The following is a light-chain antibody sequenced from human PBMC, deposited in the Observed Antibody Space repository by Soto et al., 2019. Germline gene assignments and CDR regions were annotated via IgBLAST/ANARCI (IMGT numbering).Light chain of an antibody. CDR2: AAS. CDR1: QSVSIL. V-gene: IGKV3D-15*02. Sequence: EIVMTQSPATLSVSPGERATLSCRASQSVSILLAWYQQKPGQTPRLLIYAASTRDTDIPDRFNGSGSGTDFALTISRLEPEDFALYYCQQYDASPLTFGPGTKVDI. CDR3: QQYDASPLT. J-gene: IGKJ3*01.